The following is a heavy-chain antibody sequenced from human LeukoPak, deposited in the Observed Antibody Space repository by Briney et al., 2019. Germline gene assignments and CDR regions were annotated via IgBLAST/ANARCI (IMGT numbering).Heavy chain of an antibody. Sequence: SQTLSLTCTVSGGSISSGDYYWSWIRQPPGKGLEWIGYIYYSGSTNYNPSLKSRVTISVETSKNQFSLKLSSVAAADTAVYYCARGGGRFGELLAWFDPWGQGTLVTVSS. D-gene: IGHD3-10*01. CDR2: IYYSGST. V-gene: IGHV4-61*08. J-gene: IGHJ5*02. CDR1: GGSISSGDYY. CDR3: ARGGGRFGELLAWFDP.